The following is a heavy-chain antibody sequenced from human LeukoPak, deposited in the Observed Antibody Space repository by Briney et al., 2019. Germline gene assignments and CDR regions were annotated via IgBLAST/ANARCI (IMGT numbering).Heavy chain of an antibody. J-gene: IGHJ4*02. V-gene: IGHV3-23*01. CDR3: AKYGGSYHTPFDY. Sequence: GGSLRLSCAASGFTFSSYAMSWVRQAPGKGLEWVSAISGCGGSTYYADSVKGRFTISRDNSKNTLYLQMNSLRAEDTAVYYCAKYGGSYHTPFDYWGQGTLVTVSS. D-gene: IGHD1-26*01. CDR1: GFTFSSYA. CDR2: ISGCGGST.